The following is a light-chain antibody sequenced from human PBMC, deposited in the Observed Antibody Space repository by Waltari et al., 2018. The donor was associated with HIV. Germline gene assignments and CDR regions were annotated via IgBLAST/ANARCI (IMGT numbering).Light chain of an antibody. CDR2: RNS. J-gene: IGLJ2*01. CDR3: QSYDSSPVTV. V-gene: IGLV1-40*01. Sequence: QSLLTQPHSVSVAPGQRVTLPCPRSSSNIRSGYDVHWYQQLPRTAPQLIIYRNSTRPSGVPERFAGSKSGTSVSLGITGLQAEDDADYYCQSYDSSPVTVFGGGTKLTVL. CDR1: SSNIRSGYD.